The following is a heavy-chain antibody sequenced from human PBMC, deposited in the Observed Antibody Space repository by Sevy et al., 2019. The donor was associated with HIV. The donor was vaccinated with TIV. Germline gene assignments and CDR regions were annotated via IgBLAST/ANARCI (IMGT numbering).Heavy chain of an antibody. CDR1: GFTFSSYS. CDR3: ARELAAAGTGY. D-gene: IGHD6-13*01. Sequence: GGSLRLSCAASGFTFSSYSMNWVRQAPGKGLEWVSSISSSSSYIYYADSVKGRFTISRDKAKNSLYLQMNSLRAEDTAVYYCARELAAAGTGYWGQGTLVTVSS. CDR2: ISSSSSYI. J-gene: IGHJ4*02. V-gene: IGHV3-21*01.